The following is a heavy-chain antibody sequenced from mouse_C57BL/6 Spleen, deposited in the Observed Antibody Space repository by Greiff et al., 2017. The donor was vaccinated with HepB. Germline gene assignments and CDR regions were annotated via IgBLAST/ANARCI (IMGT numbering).Heavy chain of an antibody. CDR1: GYTFTSYW. J-gene: IGHJ4*01. D-gene: IGHD2-5*01. CDR3: ARHSNYAMDY. CDR2: IDPSDSET. Sequence: QVQLQQPGAGLVRPGSSVKLSCKASGYTFTSYWMHWVKQRPIQGLEWIGNIDPSDSETHYNQKFKDKATLTVDKSSSTAYMQLSSLTSEDSAVYYCARHSNYAMDYWGQGTSVTVSS. V-gene: IGHV1-52*01.